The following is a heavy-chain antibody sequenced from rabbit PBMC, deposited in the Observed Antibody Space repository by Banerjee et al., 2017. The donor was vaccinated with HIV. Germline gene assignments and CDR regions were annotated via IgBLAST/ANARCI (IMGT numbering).Heavy chain of an antibody. D-gene: IGHD6-1*01. J-gene: IGHJ4*01. CDR2: IYAGSSGST. CDR3: ARDAGYAGYGYATEWGYYFNL. Sequence: QEQLVESGGDLVKPEGSPTLTCTASGFSFSSSYWICWVRQAPGKGLEWIACIYAGSSGSTYYASWAKGRFTISKTSSTTVTLQMTSLTAADTATYFCARDAGYAGYGYATEWGYYFNLWGPGTLVTVS. V-gene: IGHV1S45*01. CDR1: GFSFSSSYW.